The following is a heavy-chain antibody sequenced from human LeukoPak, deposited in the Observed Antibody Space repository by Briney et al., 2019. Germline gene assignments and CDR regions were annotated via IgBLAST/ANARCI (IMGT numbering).Heavy chain of an antibody. CDR2: IQNTRPT. Sequence: SETLPLTCAVSGGSIIYSIYLGGSIRQPPAEGLEWIGSIQNTRPTSDNPSLKSRLTIPVHASNNPFSQNLSSRTPADTAVYYGAIHSGLAMAKYFGMDAWGQGPTVSVS. J-gene: IGHJ6*02. V-gene: IGHV4-39*01. CDR3: AIHSGLAMAKYFGMDA. D-gene: IGHD6-19*01. CDR1: GGSIIYSIYL.